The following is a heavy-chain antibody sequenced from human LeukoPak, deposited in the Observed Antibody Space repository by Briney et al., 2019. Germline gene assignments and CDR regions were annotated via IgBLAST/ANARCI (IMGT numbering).Heavy chain of an antibody. CDR1: GFTFSDYY. CDR2: ISSSGSTI. D-gene: IGHD3-22*01. J-gene: IGHJ5*02. Sequence: GGSLGLSCAASGFTFSDYYMSWIRQAPGKGLEWVSYISSSGSTIYYADSVKGRFTISRDNAKNSLYLQMNSLRAEDTAVYYCARVGVYYYDSSGYSNWFDPWGQGTLVTVSS. V-gene: IGHV3-11*01. CDR3: ARVGVYYYDSSGYSNWFDP.